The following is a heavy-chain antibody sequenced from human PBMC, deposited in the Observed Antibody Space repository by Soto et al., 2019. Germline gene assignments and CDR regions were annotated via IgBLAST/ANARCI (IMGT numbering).Heavy chain of an antibody. V-gene: IGHV3-53*04. D-gene: IGHD3-3*01. CDR3: AREFSRFSSSGLVMDV. CDR1: GFTVSSNC. CDR2: IYSGGST. Sequence: EVQLVESGGGLVQPGGSLRLSCAASGFTVSSNCMSWVRQAPGKGLEWVSVIYSGGSTYYADSVKGRFTISRHNSKNTLYLQMNSLRAEDTAVYYCAREFSRFSSSGLVMDVWGKGTTVTVSS. J-gene: IGHJ6*03.